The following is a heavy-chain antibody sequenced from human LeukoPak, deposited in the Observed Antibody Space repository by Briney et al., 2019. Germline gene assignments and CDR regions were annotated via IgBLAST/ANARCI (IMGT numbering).Heavy chain of an antibody. Sequence: SETLSLTCDVSGGSITNTNYWTWVRQPPGKGLEWIGESNLQGSTNYNPSLMGRVAIAVDTSENHISLQLTTVTAADTAVYYCAREGGPYRPLDYSGQGTLVTVSS. CDR1: GGSITNTNY. CDR2: SNLQGST. CDR3: AREGGPYRPLDY. J-gene: IGHJ4*02. V-gene: IGHV4-4*02.